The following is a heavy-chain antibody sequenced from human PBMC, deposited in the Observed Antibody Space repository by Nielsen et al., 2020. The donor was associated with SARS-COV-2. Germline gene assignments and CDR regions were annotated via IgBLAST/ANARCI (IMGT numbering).Heavy chain of an antibody. CDR2: IRMSDGAT. V-gene: IGHV3-23*01. Sequence: GGSLRLSCTASGFALSAYGMDWVRQVPGRGLEWLAHIRMSDGATQYADSVRGRFTISRDNSENTLFLQMNRLSADDTAIYYCAKDGTRYSSGWAPRGGYFDNWGQGTLVTISS. J-gene: IGHJ4*02. D-gene: IGHD6-19*01. CDR1: GFALSAYG. CDR3: AKDGTRYSSGWAPRGGYFDN.